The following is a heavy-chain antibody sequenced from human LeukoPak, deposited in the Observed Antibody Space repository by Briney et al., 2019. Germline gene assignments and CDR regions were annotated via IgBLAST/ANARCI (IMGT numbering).Heavy chain of an antibody. CDR2: ISSSSSYI. Sequence: GGSLRLSCAASGFTFSSYSMTWVRQAPGKGLEWVSSISSSSSYIYYADSVKGRFTISRDNAKNSLYLQMNSLRAEDTAVYYCAGYSSSFSYYYYGMDVWGQGTTVTVSS. CDR1: GFTFSSYS. J-gene: IGHJ6*02. CDR3: AGYSSSFSYYYYGMDV. V-gene: IGHV3-21*04. D-gene: IGHD6-13*01.